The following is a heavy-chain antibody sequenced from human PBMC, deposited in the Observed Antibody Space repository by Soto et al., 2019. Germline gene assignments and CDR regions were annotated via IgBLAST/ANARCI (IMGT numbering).Heavy chain of an antibody. CDR1: GFTFSSYG. CDR2: ISYDGSNK. CDR3: AKSRYYYAGEYDAFDI. Sequence: QVQLVESGGGVVQPGRSLRLSCAASGFTFSSYGMHWVRQAPGKGLEWVAVISYDGSNKYYADSVKDRFTISRDNSKNTLYLQMNSLRAEDTAVYYCAKSRYYYAGEYDAFDIWGQGTMVTVSS. V-gene: IGHV3-30*18. J-gene: IGHJ3*02. D-gene: IGHD3-10*01.